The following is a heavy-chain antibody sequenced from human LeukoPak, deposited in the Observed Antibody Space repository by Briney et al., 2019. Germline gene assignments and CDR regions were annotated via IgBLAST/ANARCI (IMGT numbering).Heavy chain of an antibody. V-gene: IGHV3-9*01. D-gene: IGHD6-19*01. Sequence: GGSLRLSCAASGFTFDDYVMHWVRHAPGKGREWVSGISWNSDNVAYAASVKGRFTISRDNAKNSLYLQMNSLRAEDTALYYCAKEREYTSGWSPFDFWGQGTLVTVSS. J-gene: IGHJ4*02. CDR2: ISWNSDNV. CDR3: AKEREYTSGWSPFDF. CDR1: GFTFDDYV.